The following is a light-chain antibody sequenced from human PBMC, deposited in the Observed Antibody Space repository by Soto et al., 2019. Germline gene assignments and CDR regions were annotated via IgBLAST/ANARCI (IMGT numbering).Light chain of an antibody. V-gene: IGKV3-11*01. CDR3: QQRSHWPIT. CDR2: DAS. J-gene: IGKJ3*01. Sequence: EIVLTQSPATLSLSPGERDTFSCRASQSVSSLLAWYQQKPGQAPRLLIHDASNRATGIPARFSGNGSGTDFTLTISSLEPEDFAVYYCQQRSHWPITFGPGTKVDIK. CDR1: QSVSSL.